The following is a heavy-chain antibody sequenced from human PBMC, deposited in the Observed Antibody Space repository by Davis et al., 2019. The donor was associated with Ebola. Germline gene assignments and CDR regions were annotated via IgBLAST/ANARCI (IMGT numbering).Heavy chain of an antibody. D-gene: IGHD1-26*01. V-gene: IGHV3-11*06. CDR3: AREVGRAMFDP. CDR2: ISSGSTYI. J-gene: IGHJ5*02. CDR1: GFTFSDYY. Sequence: GGSLRLSCAASGFTFSDYYMSWIRQAPGKGLEWVSSISSGSTYIHYADSLEGRFTISRDNAKNSLYLQMNRLTAEDTAVYYCAREVGRAMFDPWGQGTLVTVSS.